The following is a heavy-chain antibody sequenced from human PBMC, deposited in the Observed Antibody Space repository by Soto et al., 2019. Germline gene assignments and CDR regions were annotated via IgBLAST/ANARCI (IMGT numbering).Heavy chain of an antibody. Sequence: GGSLRLSCEASGFIFSSHWMHWVRQSAEKGLVWVSRINSDGSSTAYADSVKGRFTISRDNAKNTLYLQMNSLRVEDTAVYYCARDRPDISNPTDKTMFDYWGQGTQVTVSS. CDR1: GFIFSSHW. J-gene: IGHJ4*02. V-gene: IGHV3-74*01. CDR3: ARDRPDISNPTDKTMFDY. CDR2: INSDGSST. D-gene: IGHD6-6*01.